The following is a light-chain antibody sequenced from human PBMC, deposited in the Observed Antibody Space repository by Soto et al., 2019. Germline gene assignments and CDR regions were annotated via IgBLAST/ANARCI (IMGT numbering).Light chain of an antibody. J-gene: IGKJ1*01. V-gene: IGKV3-15*01. CDR3: QQSSNWPRT. CDR2: GAS. CDR1: QFISNS. Sequence: EIVMTQSPATLSVSPGERVTLPCRASQFISNSLAWYQQRPGQPPRLLIYGASTRAAGISARFCGSGSGTEFTLTISSLQSEDFAVYYCQQSSNWPRTFGQGTKVDIK.